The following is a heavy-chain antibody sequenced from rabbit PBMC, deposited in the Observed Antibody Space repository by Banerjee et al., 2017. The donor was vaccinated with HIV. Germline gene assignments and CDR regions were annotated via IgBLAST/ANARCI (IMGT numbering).Heavy chain of an antibody. D-gene: IGHD6-1*01. Sequence: QSLEESGGDLVKPGASLTLTCTASGFSFSSSYYMCWVRQAPGKGLEWIACIYGGSSGDTYYASWAKGRFTISKTSSTTVTLQMTRLTAADTATYFCARDWNYYTYGYADYYYSNGLDLWGQGTLVTVS. V-gene: IGHV1S40*01. CDR1: GFSFSSSYY. J-gene: IGHJ3*01. CDR2: IYGGSSGDT. CDR3: ARDWNYYTYGYADYYYSNGLDL.